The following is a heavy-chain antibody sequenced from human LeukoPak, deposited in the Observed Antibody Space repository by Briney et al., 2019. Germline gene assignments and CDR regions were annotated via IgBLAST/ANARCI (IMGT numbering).Heavy chain of an antibody. Sequence: GGSLRLSCAASGFSFSSYAMSWVRQAPGKGLEWVSGISGSGGSTYYADSVKGRFTISRDNSKNTLYLQMNSLRAEDTAVYYCAKDRGLLFGEFHDYWGQRTLVTVSS. J-gene: IGHJ4*02. CDR1: GFSFSSYA. V-gene: IGHV3-23*01. D-gene: IGHD3-10*02. CDR3: AKDRGLLFGEFHDY. CDR2: ISGSGGST.